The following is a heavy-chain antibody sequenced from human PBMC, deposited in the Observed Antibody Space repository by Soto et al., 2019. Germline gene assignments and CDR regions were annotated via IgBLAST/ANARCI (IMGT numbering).Heavy chain of an antibody. CDR1: GGSISSGGYY. CDR3: ARGPPVLRYFAWLPHYYYGMDV. CDR2: IYYSGST. V-gene: IGHV4-31*03. D-gene: IGHD3-9*01. J-gene: IGHJ6*02. Sequence: QVQLQESGPGLVKPSQTLSLTCTVSGGSISSGGYYWSWIRQHPGKGLEWIGYIYYSGSTYYNPSLKSRVTISVDTSKNQFSLKLSSVTAADTAVYYCARGPPVLRYFAWLPHYYYGMDVWGQGTTVTVSS.